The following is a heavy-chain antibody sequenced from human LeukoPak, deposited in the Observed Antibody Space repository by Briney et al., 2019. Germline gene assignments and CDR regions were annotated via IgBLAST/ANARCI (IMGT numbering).Heavy chain of an antibody. CDR1: GYTFTIYG. CDR2: ISAYNGNT. CDR3: ARDLQDIVVVVAATNWFDP. D-gene: IGHD2-15*01. Sequence: ASVTVSFKAAGYTFTIYGISWVRQAPGQGLEWMGWISAYNGNTNYAQKLQGRVTMTTDTSTSTAYMELRSLRSDDTAVYYCARDLQDIVVVVAATNWFDPWGQGTLVTVSS. J-gene: IGHJ5*02. V-gene: IGHV1-18*01.